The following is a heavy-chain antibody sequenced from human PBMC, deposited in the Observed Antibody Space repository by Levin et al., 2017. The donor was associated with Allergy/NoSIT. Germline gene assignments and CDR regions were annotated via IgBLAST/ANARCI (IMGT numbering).Heavy chain of an antibody. CDR2: TYYRSKWYR. CDR1: GDSVSSSGAA. CDR3: SRDKLDTPMVVVHSSYYHGMDV. D-gene: IGHD5-18*01. J-gene: IGHJ6*02. Sequence: SQTLSLTCAISGDSVSSSGAAWNWIRQSPSRGLEWLGRTYYRSKWYRDYAVSVKSRIIINADTIKNQFSLQLESVSPEDTAVYFCSRDKLDTPMVVVHSSYYHGMDVWGQGTTVSVSS. V-gene: IGHV6-1*01.